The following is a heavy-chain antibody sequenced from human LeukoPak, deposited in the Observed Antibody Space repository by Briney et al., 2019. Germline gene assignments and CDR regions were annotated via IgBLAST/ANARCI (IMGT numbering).Heavy chain of an antibody. CDR3: AREQWLSLDY. CDR2: IWYDGSNK. D-gene: IGHD6-19*01. Sequence: GGSLRLSCAASGFTFSDYYMSWIRQAPGKGLEWVAVIWYDGSNKYYADSVKGRFTISRDNSKNTLYLQMNSLRAEDTAVYYCAREQWLSLDYWGQGTLVTVSS. V-gene: IGHV3-33*08. J-gene: IGHJ4*02. CDR1: GFTFSDYY.